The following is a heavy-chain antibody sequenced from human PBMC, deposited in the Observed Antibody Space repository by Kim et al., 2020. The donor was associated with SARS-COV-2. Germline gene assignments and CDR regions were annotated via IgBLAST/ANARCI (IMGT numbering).Heavy chain of an antibody. V-gene: IGHV3-53*01. CDR3: AGVVAEIRDYYYMDV. J-gene: IGHJ6*03. D-gene: IGHD2-15*01. Sequence: GGSLRLSCAASGFSVSVTYMSWVRQAPGRGLEWVSVLYTGGSSYYADSVKCRFIISRDDSENTLYLRMNSLSAEDTAVYFCAGVVAEIRDYYYMDVWGKGTTVTVSS. CDR2: LYTGGSS. CDR1: GFSVSVTY.